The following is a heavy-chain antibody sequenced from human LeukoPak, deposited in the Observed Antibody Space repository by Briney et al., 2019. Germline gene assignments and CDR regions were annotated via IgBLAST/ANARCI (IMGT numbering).Heavy chain of an antibody. CDR2: VDPEDDET. CDR3: ATPAPSHYYDLRYYFDY. D-gene: IGHD3-22*01. Sequence: ASVKVSCKVSGYTLTELSMHWVRQAPGKGLEWMGGVDPEDDETFYAQKFQGRVTMTEDTSTHTAYMELSSLRSEDTAVCYCATPAPSHYYDLRYYFDYWGQGTLVTVSS. CDR1: GYTLTELS. J-gene: IGHJ4*02. V-gene: IGHV1-24*01.